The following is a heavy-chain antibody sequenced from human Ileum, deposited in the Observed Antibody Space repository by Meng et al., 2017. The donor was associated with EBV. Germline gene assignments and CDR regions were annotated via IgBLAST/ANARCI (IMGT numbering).Heavy chain of an antibody. CDR2: FYEGTT. CDR3: AKGGQWDPLDS. V-gene: IGHV4-59*01. D-gene: IGHD1-26*01. Sequence: QVQLQESGPGLVKPSGTLSLTCDVFGVSISGNYWSWIRQSPVKGLEWIGFFYEGTTNYNPSLKSRVTIAAGPANNQISLRLSSVTSADTAVYYCAKGGQWDPLDSWGRGILVTVSS. J-gene: IGHJ4*02. CDR1: GVSISGNY.